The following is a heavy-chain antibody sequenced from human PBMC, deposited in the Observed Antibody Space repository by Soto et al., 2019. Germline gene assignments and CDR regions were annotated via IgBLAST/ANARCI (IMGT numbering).Heavy chain of an antibody. CDR2: ISSSGSYI. CDR1: GFTFSSYS. CDR3: AREGIAVAGYYFDY. V-gene: IGHV3-21*01. Sequence: EVQLVESGGGLVQPGGSLRLSCAASGFTFSSYSMNWVRQAPGKGLEWVSSISSSGSYIYYADSVKGRFTISRDNAKNSLYLQMNSLRAEDTAVYYCAREGIAVAGYYFDYWGQGTLVTVSS. J-gene: IGHJ4*02. D-gene: IGHD6-19*01.